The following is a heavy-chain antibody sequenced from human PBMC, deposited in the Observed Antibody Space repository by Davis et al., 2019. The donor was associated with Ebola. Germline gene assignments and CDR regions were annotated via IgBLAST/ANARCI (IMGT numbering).Heavy chain of an antibody. Sequence: GESLKISCAASGFTFSSYWMSWVRQAPGKGLEWVANIKQDGSEKYYVDSVKGRFTISIDNAKNSLYLQMNSLRAEDTAVYYCARIGGYSYGYHPFDYWGQGTLVTVSS. J-gene: IGHJ4*02. CDR1: GFTFSSYW. D-gene: IGHD5-18*01. V-gene: IGHV3-7*03. CDR3: ARIGGYSYGYHPFDY. CDR2: IKQDGSEK.